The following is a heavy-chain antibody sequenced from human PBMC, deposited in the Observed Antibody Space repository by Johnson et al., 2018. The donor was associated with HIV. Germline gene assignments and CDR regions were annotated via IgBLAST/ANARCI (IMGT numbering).Heavy chain of an antibody. J-gene: IGHJ3*02. Sequence: VQLVESGGGVVRPGGSLRLSCAASGFTFDDYGMSWVRQAPGKGLEWVSGINWNGGSTGYADSVKGRFTISRDNAKNSLYLQMNSLRAEDTAVYYCANARGFDYSTSFIVDDDLDIWGQGTMVTVSA. D-gene: IGHD6-6*01. CDR2: INWNGGST. CDR3: ANARGFDYSTSFIVDDDLDI. V-gene: IGHV3-20*04. CDR1: GFTFDDYG.